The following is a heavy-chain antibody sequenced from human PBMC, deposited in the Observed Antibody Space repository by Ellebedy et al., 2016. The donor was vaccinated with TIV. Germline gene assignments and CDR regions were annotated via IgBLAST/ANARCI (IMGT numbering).Heavy chain of an antibody. CDR1: GDSISSTNSF. CDR3: ARQVGFSSGSQPPNWLDA. V-gene: IGHV4-39*01. J-gene: IGHJ5*02. CDR2: IDFSGST. Sequence: SETLSLTCTVSGDSISSTNSFWDWIRQPPGKGLEWIGSIDFSGSTHYNPSLKSRVTISIDTSNMQFSLKLNSVTAADTAVYYCARQVGFSSGSQPPNWLDAWGQGTLVTVSS. D-gene: IGHD3-10*01.